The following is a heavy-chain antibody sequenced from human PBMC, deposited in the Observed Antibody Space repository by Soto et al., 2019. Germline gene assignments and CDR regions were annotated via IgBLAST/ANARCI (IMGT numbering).Heavy chain of an antibody. CDR2: ISGSGGST. CDR1: GFTFSSYA. Sequence: EVQLLESGGGLVQPGGSLRLSCAASGFTFSSYAMSWVRQAPGKGLEWVSAISGSGGSTYYADSVKGRFTISRDNSKNTLYLQMNSLRAEDTAVYYCAKPPPHYGSGSYYRGGWAFDIWGQGTMVTVSS. D-gene: IGHD3-10*01. CDR3: AKPPPHYGSGSYYRGGWAFDI. J-gene: IGHJ3*02. V-gene: IGHV3-23*01.